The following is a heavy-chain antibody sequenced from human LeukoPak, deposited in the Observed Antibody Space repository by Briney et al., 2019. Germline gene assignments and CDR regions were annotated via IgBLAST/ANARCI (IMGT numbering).Heavy chain of an antibody. V-gene: IGHV1-2*02. Sequence: ASVKVSCKASGYTFTGYYMHWVRQAPGQGLEWMGWINPNSGGTNYAQKFQGMVTMTRDTSISTAYMELSRLRSDDTAVYYCARATDSSGYFGFDYWGQGTLVTVS. CDR2: INPNSGGT. CDR1: GYTFTGYY. J-gene: IGHJ4*02. CDR3: ARATDSSGYFGFDY. D-gene: IGHD3-22*01.